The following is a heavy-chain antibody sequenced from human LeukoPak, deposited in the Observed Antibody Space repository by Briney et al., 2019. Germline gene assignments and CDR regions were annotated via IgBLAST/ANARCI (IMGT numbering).Heavy chain of an antibody. CDR3: ARGKSGSHSRPFDY. V-gene: IGHV3-66*01. CDR1: GFTVSDDY. CDR2: LYSGGST. Sequence: GGSLRLSCAASGFTVSDDYMSWIRQAPGRGLKGVSLLYSGGSTHYADSVKGRFTISRDKSKNMLSLQMNSLRAADTAVYYCARGKSGSHSRPFDYWGQGTLVSVSS. J-gene: IGHJ4*02. D-gene: IGHD1-26*01.